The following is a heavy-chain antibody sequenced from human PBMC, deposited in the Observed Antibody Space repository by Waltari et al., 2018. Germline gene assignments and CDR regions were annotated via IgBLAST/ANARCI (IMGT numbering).Heavy chain of an antibody. V-gene: IGHV4-59*01. Sequence: STNYNPSLKSRVTISVDTSKNQFSLKLSSVTAADTAVYYCARALPYYDFWSGSSPNYGMDVWGQGTTVTVSS. J-gene: IGHJ6*02. CDR2: ST. D-gene: IGHD3-3*01. CDR3: ARALPYYDFWSGSSPNYGMDV.